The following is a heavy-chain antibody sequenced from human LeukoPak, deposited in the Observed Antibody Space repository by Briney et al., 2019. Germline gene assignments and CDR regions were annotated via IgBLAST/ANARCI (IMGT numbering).Heavy chain of an antibody. CDR2: IYYSGST. Sequence: SETLSLTCTVSGGSISSSSYYWGWIRQPPGKGLEWIGSIYYSGSTYYNPSLKSRVTISVDTSKNQFSLKLSSVTAADTAVYYCARDSIPLAYGMDVWGQGTTVTVSS. CDR3: ARDSIPLAYGMDV. J-gene: IGHJ6*02. CDR1: GGSISSSSYY. V-gene: IGHV4-39*07.